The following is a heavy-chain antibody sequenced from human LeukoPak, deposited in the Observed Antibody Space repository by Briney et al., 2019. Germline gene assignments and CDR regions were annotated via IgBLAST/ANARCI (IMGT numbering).Heavy chain of an antibody. V-gene: IGHV1-69*05. J-gene: IGHJ4*02. CDR1: GGTFSSYA. Sequence: ASVKVSCKASGGTFSSYAISWVRQAPGQGLEWMGRIIPIFGTANYAQKFQGRVTITTDESTSTAYMELSSLRSEDTVVYYCARDLVLRYSSGWHSDYWGQGTLVTVSS. D-gene: IGHD6-19*01. CDR2: IIPIFGTA. CDR3: ARDLVLRYSSGWHSDY.